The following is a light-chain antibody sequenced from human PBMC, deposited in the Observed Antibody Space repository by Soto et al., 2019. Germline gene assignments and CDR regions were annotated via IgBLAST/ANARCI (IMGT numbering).Light chain of an antibody. Sequence: AIQMTQSPSSLSASVGDRVTITCRASQGIRNDLGWYQQKPGKAPKLLIYKASTLKSGVPSRFSGSGSGAEFTLTISSLQPEDFATYYCKQSYSASITFGQGTRLEIK. CDR1: QGIRND. V-gene: IGKV1-6*01. CDR2: KAS. J-gene: IGKJ5*01. CDR3: KQSYSASIT.